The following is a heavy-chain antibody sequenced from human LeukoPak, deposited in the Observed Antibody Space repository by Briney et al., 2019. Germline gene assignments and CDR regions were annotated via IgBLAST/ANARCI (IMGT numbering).Heavy chain of an antibody. J-gene: IGHJ6*03. Sequence: ESGPALVKPTQTLTLTCAFSGFSLSTSGMCVSWIRQPPGKALEWLARIDWDDDKYYSTSLKTRLTISKDTSKNQVVLTMTNMDPVDTATYYSARIPSYYYMDVWGKGTTDTVSS. V-gene: IGHV2-70*11. CDR3: ARIPSYYYMDV. CDR2: IDWDDDK. CDR1: GFSLSTSGMC.